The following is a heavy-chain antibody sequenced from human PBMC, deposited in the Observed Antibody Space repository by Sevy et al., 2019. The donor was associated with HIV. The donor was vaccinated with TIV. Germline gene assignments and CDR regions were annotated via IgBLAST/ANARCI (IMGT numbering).Heavy chain of an antibody. V-gene: IGHV4-39*02. Sequence: ETLSLTCTVSGGSISKSSYYWGWIRQPPGKGLEWIGSIYYTDTTYYNPSLQSRVTISVDASKNQFSLQLTSVTAADTAVYYCAGEYYFDSWGQGTLVTVSS. CDR1: GGSISKSSYY. J-gene: IGHJ4*02. CDR3: AGEYYFDS. CDR2: IYYTDTT.